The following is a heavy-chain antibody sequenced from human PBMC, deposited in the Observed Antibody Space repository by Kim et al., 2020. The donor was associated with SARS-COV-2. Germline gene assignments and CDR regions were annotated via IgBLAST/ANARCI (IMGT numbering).Heavy chain of an antibody. CDR3: VKPGGDYDFDY. CDR1: GFTFSSYA. D-gene: IGHD4-17*01. Sequence: GGSLRLSCSASGFTFSSYAMHWVRQAPGKGLEYVSAISSNGGSTYYADSVKGRFTISRDNSKNTLYLQMSSLRAEDTAVYYCVKPGGDYDFDYWGQGTLVTVSS. CDR2: ISSNGGST. V-gene: IGHV3-64D*06. J-gene: IGHJ4*02.